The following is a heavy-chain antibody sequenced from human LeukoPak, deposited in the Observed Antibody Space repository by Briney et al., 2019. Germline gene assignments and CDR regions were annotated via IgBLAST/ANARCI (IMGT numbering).Heavy chain of an antibody. CDR2: INSDGSTT. Sequence: GGSLRLSCAASGFTSSNYWMHWVRQAPGKGLVWVSRINSDGSTTNYADSVKGRLTISRDNAKNTLYLQMNSLRAEDTAIYYCAVLGVGYWGQGTLVTVSS. V-gene: IGHV3-74*01. D-gene: IGHD3-16*01. CDR3: AVLGVGY. J-gene: IGHJ4*02. CDR1: GFTSSNYW.